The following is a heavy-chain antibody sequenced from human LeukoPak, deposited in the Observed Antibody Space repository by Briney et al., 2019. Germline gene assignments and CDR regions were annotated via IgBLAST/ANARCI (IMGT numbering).Heavy chain of an antibody. CDR3: ARGLKTLDAFDI. CDR1: GFTFNNYA. V-gene: IGHV3-30*04. CDR2: ISYDGSNK. Sequence: PGGSLRLSCAASGFTFNNYAMHWVRQAPGKGLQWVAVISYDGSNKYYADSVKGRFTISRDNAKNSLYLQMNSLRAEDTAVYYCARGLKTLDAFDIWGQGTMVTVSS. D-gene: IGHD4/OR15-4a*01. J-gene: IGHJ3*02.